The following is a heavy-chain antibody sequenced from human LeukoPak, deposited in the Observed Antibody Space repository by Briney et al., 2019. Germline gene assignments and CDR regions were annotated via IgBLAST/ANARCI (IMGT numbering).Heavy chain of an antibody. CDR3: AKGRYCSGGSCYFSYYYYGMDV. V-gene: IGHV3-23*01. J-gene: IGHJ6*02. CDR2: IRGSGCST. CDR1: GFTFGSYA. Sequence: GGSLRLSCAASGFTFGSYAMSWVRQAPGKGLEWVSAIRGSGCSTYYADSVKGRFTISRDNSKNTLYLQMNSLRAEDTAVYYCAKGRYCSGGSCYFSYYYYGMDVWGQGTTVTVSS. D-gene: IGHD2-15*01.